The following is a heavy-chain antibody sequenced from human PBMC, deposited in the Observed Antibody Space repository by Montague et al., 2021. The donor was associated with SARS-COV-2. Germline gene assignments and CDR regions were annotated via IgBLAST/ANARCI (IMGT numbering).Heavy chain of an antibody. V-gene: IGHV4-34*01. CDR2: INHGGIT. Sequence: SETLSLTCAVYGGSFNDYYWSWIRQPPGKGLEWIGEINHGGITNYSPSLKSRVTISADTSKNQFSLKMKSVTAADTANYYCARGHQGVAMIVVVMIGAEYYFDYWGQGSLVTVSP. J-gene: IGHJ4*02. CDR3: ARGHQGVAMIVVVMIGAEYYFDY. CDR1: GGSFNDYY. D-gene: IGHD3-22*01.